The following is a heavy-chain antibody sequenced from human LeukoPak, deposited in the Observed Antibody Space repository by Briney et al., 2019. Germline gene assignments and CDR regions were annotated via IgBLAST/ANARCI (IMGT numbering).Heavy chain of an antibody. Sequence: GSPRLSCAASGFTVSSNYMSWVRQAPGKGLEWVSVIYSGGSTYYADTVKGRFTVSRDNSKNTLYLQMNSLRAEDTAVYYCARETLIVGASHFDYWGQGTL. CDR2: IYSGGST. D-gene: IGHD1-26*01. CDR1: GFTVSSNY. CDR3: ARETLIVGASHFDY. J-gene: IGHJ4*02. V-gene: IGHV3-66*01.